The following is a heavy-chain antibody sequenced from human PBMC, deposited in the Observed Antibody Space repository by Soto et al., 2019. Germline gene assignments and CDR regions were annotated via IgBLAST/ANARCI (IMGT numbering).Heavy chain of an antibody. V-gene: IGHV4-34*01. CDR3: ARVIGHYSSSSVFDY. Sequence: PSETLSLTCAVYGGSFSGYYWSWIRQPPGKGLEWIGEINHSGSTNYNPSLKSRVTISVDTSKNQFSLKLSSVTAADTAVYYCARVIGHYSSSSVFDYWGQGTLVTVSS. CDR1: GGSFSGYY. D-gene: IGHD6-6*01. J-gene: IGHJ4*02. CDR2: INHSGST.